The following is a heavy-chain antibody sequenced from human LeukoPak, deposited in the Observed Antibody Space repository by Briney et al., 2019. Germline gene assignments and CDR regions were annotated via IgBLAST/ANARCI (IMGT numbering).Heavy chain of an antibody. CDR3: ARVPGWYSSGGGPFYYYYMDV. V-gene: IGHV4-39*01. J-gene: IGHJ6*03. D-gene: IGHD6-19*01. CDR2: IYYSGST. Sequence: SETLSLTCTVSGGSLSSSNYYWGWLRQPPGKGLEWLGSIYYSGSTYYNPSLKSRVTISVDTSKNQFSLKLSSVTAADTAVYYCARVPGWYSSGGGPFYYYYMDVWGKGTTVTVSS. CDR1: GGSLSSSNYY.